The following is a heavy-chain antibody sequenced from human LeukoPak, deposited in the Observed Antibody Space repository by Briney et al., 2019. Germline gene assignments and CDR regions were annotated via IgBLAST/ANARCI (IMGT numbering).Heavy chain of an antibody. V-gene: IGHV1-3*01. D-gene: IGHD2-21*01. CDR1: GYIFTKYV. CDR2: IKAGNGDT. J-gene: IGHJ4*02. CDR3: ARDDWGEGCLPGGY. Sequence: GASVKVSCKASGYIFTKYVVHWVRQAPGQRPEWMGWIKAGNGDTKYSQNFQDRLTITRDTSASTVYMELSSLTSEDTALYECARDDWGEGCLPGGYWGQGTLVTVSS.